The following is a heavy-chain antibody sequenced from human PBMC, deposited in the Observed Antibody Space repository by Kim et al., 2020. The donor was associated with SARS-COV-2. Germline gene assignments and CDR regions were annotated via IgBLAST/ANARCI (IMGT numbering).Heavy chain of an antibody. J-gene: IGHJ4*02. Sequence: ASVKVSCKASGYTFTSYAMNWVRQAPGQGLEWMGWINTNTGNPTYAQGFTGRFVFSLDTSVSTAYLQISSLKAEDTGVYYCARDLYDYVWGSNFDYWGQGTLVTVSS. D-gene: IGHD3-16*01. CDR1: GYTFTSYA. V-gene: IGHV7-4-1*02. CDR2: INTNTGNP. CDR3: ARDLYDYVWGSNFDY.